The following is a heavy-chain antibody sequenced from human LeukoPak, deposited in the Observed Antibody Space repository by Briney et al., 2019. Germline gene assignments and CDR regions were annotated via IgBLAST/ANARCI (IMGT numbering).Heavy chain of an antibody. J-gene: IGHJ4*02. CDR2: ISPSGTT. Sequence: SETLSLTCTVSGGYTGSHYWSWIRQPAGKGLEWIGRISPSGTTHYNPSLGSRVTMSVDTSKNYFSLRLSSVTAADTAVYYCARGSGQWGFDSWGQGTLVTVSS. D-gene: IGHD3-10*01. CDR1: GGYTGSHY. CDR3: ARGSGQWGFDS. V-gene: IGHV4-4*07.